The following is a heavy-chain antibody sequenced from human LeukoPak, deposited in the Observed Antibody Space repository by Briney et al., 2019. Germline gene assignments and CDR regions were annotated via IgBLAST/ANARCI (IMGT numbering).Heavy chain of an antibody. Sequence: GGSLRLSCAASGFTFSSYAMHWVREAPGKGLEWVAFIRYDGSHEYYADSVKGRFTISRDNSKNTLYLQMNSVRSEDTALYYCAKPSGSGVDYWGQGTRVTVSS. CDR3: AKPSGSGVDY. D-gene: IGHD1-26*01. J-gene: IGHJ4*01. V-gene: IGHV3-30*02. CDR1: GFTFSSYA. CDR2: IRYDGSHE.